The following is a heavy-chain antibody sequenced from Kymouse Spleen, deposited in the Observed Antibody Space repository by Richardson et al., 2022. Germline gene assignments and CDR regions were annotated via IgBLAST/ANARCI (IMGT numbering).Heavy chain of an antibody. J-gene: IGHJ3*02. Sequence: QLQLQESGPGLVKPSETLSLTCTVSGGSISSSSYYWGWIRQPPGKGLEWIGSIYYSGSTYYNPSLKSRVTISVDTSKNQFSLKLSSVTAADTAVYYCARLANWNYGAFDIWGQGTMVTVSS. D-gene: IGHD1-7*01. CDR2: IYYSGST. CDR3: ARLANWNYGAFDI. CDR1: GGSISSSSYY. V-gene: IGHV4-39*01.